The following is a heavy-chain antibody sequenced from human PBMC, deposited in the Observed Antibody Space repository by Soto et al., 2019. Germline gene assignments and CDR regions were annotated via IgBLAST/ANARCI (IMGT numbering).Heavy chain of an antibody. D-gene: IGHD2-15*01. Sequence: EVQLVESGGGLVQPGGSLRLSCAASGFTFSNYWMYWVRQAPGKGLEWVSRINSDGSVSSYADSVKGRLTISRDNVKNTLYLQMDSLGAEDTAVYYCARGDCVGGTCYSLAGSFYDYMDVWGKGTTVTVFS. J-gene: IGHJ6*03. CDR1: GFTFSNYW. CDR3: ARGDCVGGTCYSLAGSFYDYMDV. V-gene: IGHV3-74*02. CDR2: INSDGSVS.